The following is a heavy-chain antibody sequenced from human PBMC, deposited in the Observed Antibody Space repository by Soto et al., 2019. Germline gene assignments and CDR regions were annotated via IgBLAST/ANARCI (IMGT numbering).Heavy chain of an antibody. CDR1: GYTFTSYG. V-gene: IGHV1-18*01. Sequence: QVQLVQSGAEVKKPGASVKVSCKASGYTFTSYGISWVRQAPGQGLEWMGWISAYNGNTNYAQKLQGRVTMPTDTSTSTAYMELRSLRSDDTAVYYCARSGNTMIVGSYWYFDLWGRGTLVTVSS. J-gene: IGHJ2*01. CDR3: ARSGNTMIVGSYWYFDL. CDR2: ISAYNGNT. D-gene: IGHD3-22*01.